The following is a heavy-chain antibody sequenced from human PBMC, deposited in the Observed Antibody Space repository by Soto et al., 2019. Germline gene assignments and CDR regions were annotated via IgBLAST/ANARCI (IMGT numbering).Heavy chain of an antibody. CDR3: AKSGTHSSGQYYFDY. Sequence: PGGSLRLSCAASGFTFSSYGMHWVRQAPGKGLEWVAVISYDGSNKYYADSVKGRFTISRDNSKNTLYLQMNSLRAEDTAVYYCAKSGTHSSGQYYFDYWGQGTPVTVSS. J-gene: IGHJ4*02. D-gene: IGHD6-19*01. CDR1: GFTFSSYG. CDR2: ISYDGSNK. V-gene: IGHV3-30*18.